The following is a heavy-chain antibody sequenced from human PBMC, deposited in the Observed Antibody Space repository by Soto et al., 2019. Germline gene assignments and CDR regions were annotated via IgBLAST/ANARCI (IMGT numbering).Heavy chain of an antibody. CDR3: AASISWSGYYFDY. D-gene: IGHD3-3*01. CDR1: GFTFTSSA. J-gene: IGHJ4*02. Sequence: ASVKVSCKASGFTFTSSAVQWVRQARGQRLEWIGWIVVGSGNTNYAQKFQERVTITRDMSTSTAYMELSSLRSEDTAVYYCAASISWSGYYFDYWGQGTLVTVSS. V-gene: IGHV1-58*01. CDR2: IVVGSGNT.